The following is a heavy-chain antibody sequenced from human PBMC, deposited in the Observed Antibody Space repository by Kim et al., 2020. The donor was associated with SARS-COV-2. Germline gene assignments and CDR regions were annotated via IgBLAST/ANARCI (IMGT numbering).Heavy chain of an antibody. Sequence: ARRFQGRVTITADESTSTAYMGLSSLRSEDTAVYYCARGGRGSSGYYADYWGQGTLVTVSS. D-gene: IGHD3-22*01. V-gene: IGHV1-69*01. CDR3: ARGGRGSSGYYADY. J-gene: IGHJ4*02.